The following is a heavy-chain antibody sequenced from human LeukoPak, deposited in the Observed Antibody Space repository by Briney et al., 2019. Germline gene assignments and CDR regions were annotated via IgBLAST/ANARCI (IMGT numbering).Heavy chain of an antibody. CDR1: GGSISSYY. D-gene: IGHD2-8*01. J-gene: IGHJ4*02. CDR3: ARAGPPQYADY. V-gene: IGHV4-59*01. Sequence: SETLSLTCTVSGGSISSYYWSWIRRPPGKGLEWIGYIYYSGSTNYNPSLKSRVTISVDTSKNQFSLKLSSVTAADTAVYYCARAGPPQYADYWGQGTLVTVSS. CDR2: IYYSGST.